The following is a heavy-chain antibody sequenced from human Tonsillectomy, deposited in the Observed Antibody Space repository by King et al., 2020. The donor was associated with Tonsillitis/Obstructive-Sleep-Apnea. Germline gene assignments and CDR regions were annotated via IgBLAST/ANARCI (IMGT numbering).Heavy chain of an antibody. D-gene: IGHD2-2*01. Sequence: VQLVESGGGLVKPGGSLRLSCAASGFTFSDYYMSWIRQAPGKGLEWVSYISSSSSYTNYADSVKGRFTISRDNAKNSLYLQNNSLRAEDTAVYYCSRDLGRRDIVVVPAAREDDYWGQGTLVTVSS. CDR3: SRDLGRRDIVVVPAAREDDY. CDR2: ISSSSSYT. J-gene: IGHJ4*02. V-gene: IGHV3-11*05. CDR1: GFTFSDYY.